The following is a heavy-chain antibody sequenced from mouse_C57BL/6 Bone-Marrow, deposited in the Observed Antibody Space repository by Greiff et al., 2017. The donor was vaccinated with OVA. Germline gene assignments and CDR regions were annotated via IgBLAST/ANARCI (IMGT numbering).Heavy chain of an antibody. V-gene: IGHV2-2*01. CDR3: ARAYYSNYDRCAY. CDR2: IWSGGST. D-gene: IGHD2-5*01. Sequence: VMLVESGPGLVQPSQSLSITCTVSGFSLTSYGVHWVRQSPGQGLEWLGVIWSGGSTDYNAAFISRLSISKDNSKSQVFCKMNSQQADDTAIYYWARAYYSNYDRCAYWGQGTLVTVSA. CDR1: GFSLTSYG. J-gene: IGHJ3*01.